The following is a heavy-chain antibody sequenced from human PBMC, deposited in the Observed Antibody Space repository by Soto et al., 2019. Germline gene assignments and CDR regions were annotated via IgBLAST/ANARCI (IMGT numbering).Heavy chain of an antibody. V-gene: IGHV3-23*01. CDR1: GFTFSSYA. Sequence: EVQLLESGGGLVQPGGSLRLSCAASGFTFSSYAMSWVRQAPGKGLEWVSAISGGGGSTYYADSVKGRFTISRDNAKNPLYAQMNSPRAEDTAVYYCAKEGNMTTAPFDCWGQGALVTVCS. CDR2: ISGGGGST. CDR3: AKEGNMTTAPFDC. J-gene: IGHJ4*02. D-gene: IGHD4-17*01.